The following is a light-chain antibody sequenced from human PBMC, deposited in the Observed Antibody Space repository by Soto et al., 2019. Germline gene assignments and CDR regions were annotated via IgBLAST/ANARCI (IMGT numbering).Light chain of an antibody. CDR2: GVS. CDR1: QSVSSSY. Sequence: EIVLTQSPGTLSLSPGERATLSCRASQSVSSSYLAWYQQKPGQAPRLLIYGVSLRATGIPDRFSGSWSGTDYTLGIRRLEPEDFAVYYCQQYGRFPITFGQGTRLEIK. J-gene: IGKJ5*01. V-gene: IGKV3-20*01. CDR3: QQYGRFPIT.